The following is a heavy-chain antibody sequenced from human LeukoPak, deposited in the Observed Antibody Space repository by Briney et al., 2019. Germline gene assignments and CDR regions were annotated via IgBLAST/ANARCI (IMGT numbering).Heavy chain of an antibody. CDR1: GFTFSSYS. Sequence: GGSLRLSCAASGFTFSSYSMNRVRQAPGKGLEWVAVISYDGSNKYYADSVKGRFTISRDNSKNTLYLQMNSLRAEDTAVYYCARDRLGVVVVAATRAFDYWGQGTLVTVSS. V-gene: IGHV3-30*03. CDR3: ARDRLGVVVVAATRAFDY. J-gene: IGHJ4*02. CDR2: ISYDGSNK. D-gene: IGHD2-15*01.